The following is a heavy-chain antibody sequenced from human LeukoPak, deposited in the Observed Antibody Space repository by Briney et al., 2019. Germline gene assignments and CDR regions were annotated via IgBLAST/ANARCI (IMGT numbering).Heavy chain of an antibody. CDR2: ISYDGSNK. J-gene: IGHJ4*02. Sequence: PGRSLRLSCAASGFTFSSYGMHWVRQAPGKGLEWVAVISYDGSNKYYADSVKGRFTISRDNSKNTLYLQMNSLRAEDTAVYYCARGPDTAMALLDYWGQGTLVTVSS. V-gene: IGHV3-30*03. CDR3: ARGPDTAMALLDY. CDR1: GFTFSSYG. D-gene: IGHD5-18*01.